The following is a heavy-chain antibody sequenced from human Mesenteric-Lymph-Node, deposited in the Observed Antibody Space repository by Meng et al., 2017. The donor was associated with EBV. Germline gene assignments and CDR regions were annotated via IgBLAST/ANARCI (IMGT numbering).Heavy chain of an antibody. V-gene: IGHV1-18*01. CDR3: ATDTGRVINNLFDP. J-gene: IGHJ5*02. D-gene: IGHD3-22*01. CDR2: ISAYNGNI. CDR1: GYSFSSYG. Sequence: QVQLVQAGAELKKPGASVKVSCKASGYSFSSYGISWVRQAPGQGLEWMGWISAYNGNINYAQKFQGRVTMTTDTSTSTAYMELRSLRSDDTTVYYCATDTGRVINNLFDPWGQGTLVTVSS.